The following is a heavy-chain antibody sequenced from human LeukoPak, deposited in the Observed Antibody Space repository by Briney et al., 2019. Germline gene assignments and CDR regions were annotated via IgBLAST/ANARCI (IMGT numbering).Heavy chain of an antibody. CDR2: ISGSRSYT. CDR1: GFTFSSYA. V-gene: IGHV3-23*01. CDR3: AKLVTRVTTASYFDY. J-gene: IGHJ4*02. Sequence: GGSLRLSCAASGFTFSSYAMSWVRQAPGKGLEWVSAISGSRSYTYYADSVKGRFTISRDNSKNTLYLQMNSLRAEDTAEYYCAKLVTRVTTASYFDYWGQGTLVTVSS. D-gene: IGHD4-17*01.